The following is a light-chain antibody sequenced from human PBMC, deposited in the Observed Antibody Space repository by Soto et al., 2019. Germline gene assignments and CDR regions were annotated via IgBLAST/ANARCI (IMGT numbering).Light chain of an antibody. CDR3: QQLNSYHSIT. J-gene: IGKJ5*01. Sequence: DIQLTQSPSTLSASVGDRVTITCRASQSISSWLAWYQQRPGKAPKLLIFDASSLESGVPSRFSGSGSGTDFTLTLRSLQPQDFANYYCQQLNSYHSITFGQGTRLEIK. CDR2: DAS. CDR1: QSISSW. V-gene: IGKV1-5*01.